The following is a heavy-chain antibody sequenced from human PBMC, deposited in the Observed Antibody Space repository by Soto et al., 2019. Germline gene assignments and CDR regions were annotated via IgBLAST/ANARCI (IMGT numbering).Heavy chain of an antibody. J-gene: IGHJ4*02. Sequence: GESLKISYAASGFTFSSYSMSWVRQAPGKGLEWVSAISGSGGSTYYADSVKGRFTISRDNSKNTLYLQMNSLPVEDTVVYYCAETRLGYCSSTSCYGEIDYWGQGTLVTVSS. CDR3: AETRLGYCSSTSCYGEIDY. V-gene: IGHV3-23*01. CDR2: ISGSGGST. CDR1: GFTFSSYS. D-gene: IGHD2-2*01.